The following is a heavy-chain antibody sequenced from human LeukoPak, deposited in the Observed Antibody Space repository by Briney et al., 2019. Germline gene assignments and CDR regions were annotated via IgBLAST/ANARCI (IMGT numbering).Heavy chain of an antibody. D-gene: IGHD6-13*01. CDR2: IYHSGST. V-gene: IGHV4-30-2*01. CDR3: ARDSGRAAAEKNPVDY. J-gene: IGHJ4*02. CDR1: GGSISSGGYY. Sequence: SETLSLTCTVSGGSISSGGYYWSWIRQPPGKGLEWIGYIYHSGSTYYNPSLKSRVTISVDRSKNQFSLKLSSVTAADTAVYYCARDSGRAAAEKNPVDYWGQGTLVTVSS.